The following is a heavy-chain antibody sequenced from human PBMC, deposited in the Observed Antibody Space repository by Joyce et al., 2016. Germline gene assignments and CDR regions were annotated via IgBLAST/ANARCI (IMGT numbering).Heavy chain of an antibody. CDR3: AKGSGRYIGSASYGMDV. D-gene: IGHD1-26*01. CDR1: GFTFDDHA. Sequence: EVQLVESGGGLVQPGRSLRLSCAASGFTFDDHAMHGVRQAPGKGLEWVSGISWNRGSIGYADSVKGRFTISRDNAKNSLYLQMNSLRGEDTALYYCAKGSGRYIGSASYGMDVWGQGTTVTVSS. J-gene: IGHJ6*02. V-gene: IGHV3-9*01. CDR2: ISWNRGSI.